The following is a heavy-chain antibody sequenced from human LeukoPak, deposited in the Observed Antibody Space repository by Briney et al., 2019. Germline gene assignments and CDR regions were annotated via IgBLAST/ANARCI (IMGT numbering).Heavy chain of an antibody. CDR2: IKQDGSEK. J-gene: IGHJ4*02. CDR1: GFTFSSYW. Sequence: GGSLRLSCAASGFTFSSYWMSWVRQAPGKGLEWVANIKQDGSEKYYVDSVKGRFTISRDNAKNSLYLQMNSLRAEDTAVYYCARDGYYYDSSGLSHFDYWGRGTLVTVSS. D-gene: IGHD3-22*01. V-gene: IGHV3-7*01. CDR3: ARDGYYYDSSGLSHFDY.